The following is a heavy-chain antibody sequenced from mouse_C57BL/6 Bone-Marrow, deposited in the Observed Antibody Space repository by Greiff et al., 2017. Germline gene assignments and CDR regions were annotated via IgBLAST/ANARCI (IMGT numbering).Heavy chain of an antibody. CDR1: GFTFSSYG. CDR3: ARNDYYSNYDAMDY. J-gene: IGHJ4*01. D-gene: IGHD2-5*01. Sequence: DVKLVESGGDLVKPGGSLKLSCAASGFTFSSYGMSWVRQTPDKRLEWVATISSGGSYTYYPDSVKGRFTISRDNAKNTLYLQMSSLKSEDTAMYYCARNDYYSNYDAMDYWGQGTSVTVSS. V-gene: IGHV5-6*02. CDR2: ISSGGSYT.